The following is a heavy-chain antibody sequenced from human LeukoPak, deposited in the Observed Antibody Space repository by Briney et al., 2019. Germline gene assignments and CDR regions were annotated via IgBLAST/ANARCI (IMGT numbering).Heavy chain of an antibody. J-gene: IGHJ4*02. CDR2: MNPNSGNT. CDR1: GYTFTGYY. CDR3: ARGGLGGSYYYV. Sequence: GASVKVSCKASGYTFTGYYMHWVRQAPGQGLEWMGWMNPNSGNTGYAQKFQGRVTITRNTSISTAYMELSSLRSEDTAVYYCARGGLGGSYYYVWGQGTLVTVSS. D-gene: IGHD1-26*01. V-gene: IGHV1-8*03.